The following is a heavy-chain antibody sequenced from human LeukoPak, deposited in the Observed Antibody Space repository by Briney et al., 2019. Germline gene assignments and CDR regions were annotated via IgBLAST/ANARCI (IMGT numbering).Heavy chain of an antibody. Sequence: GASVKVSCKASGYTFTTDGISWVRQAPGRGLECMGWINPYNGNTKYAQKLQGRVTMTTDTSTSTAYMELRSLRSDDTAVYYCARELYGRFEYWGQGTLVTVSS. CDR2: INPYNGNT. V-gene: IGHV1-18*01. CDR3: ARELYGRFEY. CDR1: GYTFTTDG. J-gene: IGHJ4*02. D-gene: IGHD2-2*02.